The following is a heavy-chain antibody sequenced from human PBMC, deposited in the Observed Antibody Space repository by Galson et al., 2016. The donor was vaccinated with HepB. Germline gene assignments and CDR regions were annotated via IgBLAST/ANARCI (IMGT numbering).Heavy chain of an antibody. CDR1: GYFFSDFS. V-gene: IGHV3-21*05. J-gene: IGHJ4*02. D-gene: IGHD1-26*01. Sequence: SLRLSCAASGYFFSDFSMNWVRQAPGKGLEWVSYISSSSGDLYYANSVKGRFTISRDDAKNSLYLQMNSLRDEDTAVYYCARDLHSGAYTFDYWGQGTLVTVSS. CDR2: ISSSSGDL. CDR3: ARDLHSGAYTFDY.